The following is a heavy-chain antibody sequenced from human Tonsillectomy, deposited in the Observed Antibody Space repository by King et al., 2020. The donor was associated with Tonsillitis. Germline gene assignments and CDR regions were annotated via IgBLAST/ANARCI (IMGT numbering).Heavy chain of an antibody. V-gene: IGHV4-34*01. CDR1: GGSFSGYY. J-gene: IGHJ4*02. CDR3: ARGGRFFIDY. CDR2: INHSGST. D-gene: IGHD1-14*01. Sequence: VQLQQWGAGLLKPSETLSLTCAVYGGSFSGYYWSWICQPPGKGLEWIGEINHSGSTNYNPSLKSRVTISVDTSKNQFSLKLSSVTAADTAGYSCARGGRFFIDYWGQGTLVPVSS.